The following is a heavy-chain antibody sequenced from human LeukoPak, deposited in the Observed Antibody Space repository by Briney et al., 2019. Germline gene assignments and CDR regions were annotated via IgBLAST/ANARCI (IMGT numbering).Heavy chain of an antibody. CDR1: GYTFSTYG. V-gene: IGHV1-18*01. Sequence: ASVKVSCKASGYTFSTYGFSWVRQAPGQGPEWMGWISAYDGNTKYAQEFQGRVTMTTDTSTSTVYMELRSLRSDDTAVYYCARDAYGSGKGFFDYWGQGTLVTVSS. J-gene: IGHJ4*02. CDR2: ISAYDGNT. CDR3: ARDAYGSGKGFFDY. D-gene: IGHD3-10*01.